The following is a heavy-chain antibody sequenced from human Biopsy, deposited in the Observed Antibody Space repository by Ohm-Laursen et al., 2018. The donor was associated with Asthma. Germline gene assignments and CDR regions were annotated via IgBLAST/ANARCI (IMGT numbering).Heavy chain of an antibody. CDR3: ARTYYYFLTGQVNDAFAM. D-gene: IGHD3-9*01. V-gene: IGHV1-3*01. CDR2: INAGNGTT. J-gene: IGHJ3*02. Sequence: GSSVKVSCKASGYTFISYAIHWVRQAPGQRLEWMGWINAGNGTTKYSQKFQGRVTISRDTSASTAYMDLSSLRSEDTAVYYCARTYYYFLTGQVNDAFAMWGQGTMVTVSS. CDR1: GYTFISYA.